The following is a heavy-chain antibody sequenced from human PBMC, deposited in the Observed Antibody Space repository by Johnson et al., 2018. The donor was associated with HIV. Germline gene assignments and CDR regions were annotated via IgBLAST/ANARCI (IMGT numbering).Heavy chain of an antibody. J-gene: IGHJ3*01. CDR3: ARDQPAGIGAIFDA. CDR2: ISSGGSNI. D-gene: IGHD6-13*01. V-gene: IGHV3-11*04. CDR1: GFSFGDYY. Sequence: QVQLVESGGSVVRPGGSLRLSCEASGFSFGDYYMTWIRQAPGKGLEWVSYISSGGSNIKYADSVKGRFTISRDNGRKSLYLLMNSLRVDDTAVYYCARDQPAGIGAIFDAWGQGTMVTVSS.